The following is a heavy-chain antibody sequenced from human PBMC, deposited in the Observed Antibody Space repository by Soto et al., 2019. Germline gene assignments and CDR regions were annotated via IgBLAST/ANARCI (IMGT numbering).Heavy chain of an antibody. CDR3: ARGFFRMRGSGSYSWFDP. J-gene: IGHJ5*02. D-gene: IGHD3-10*01. V-gene: IGHV4-31*03. CDR2: INHSGST. CDR1: GGSISSGGYY. Sequence: PSETLSLTCTVSGGSISSGGYYWSWIRQHPGKGLEWIGEINHSGSTNYNPSLKSRVTISVDTSKNQFSLKLSSVTAADTAVYYCARGFFRMRGSGSYSWFDPWGQGTLVTVSS.